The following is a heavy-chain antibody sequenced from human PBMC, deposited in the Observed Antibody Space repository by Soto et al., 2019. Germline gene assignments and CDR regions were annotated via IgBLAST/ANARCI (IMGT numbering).Heavy chain of an antibody. J-gene: IGHJ5*02. D-gene: IGHD2-8*02. Sequence: EVQLVQSGGGLVEPGGSLTLSCAVSGFTFTYVWMSWVRQAPGKGLEWVGRIKSRADGETTDYAAPVKGRFTISRDDSKNTLFLQMNSLQTEDTAVYYCSTDLRWEGAAAGGFSWGQGTLVTVSS. CDR3: STDLRWEGAAAGGFS. CDR1: GFTFTYVW. V-gene: IGHV3-15*01. CDR2: IKSRADGETT.